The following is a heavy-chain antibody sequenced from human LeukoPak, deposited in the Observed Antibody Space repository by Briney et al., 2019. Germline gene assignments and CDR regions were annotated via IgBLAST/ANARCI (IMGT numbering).Heavy chain of an antibody. CDR3: ARGYDYGDHGWFDP. CDR1: GYTFTSYA. D-gene: IGHD4-17*01. CDR2: INAGNGNT. V-gene: IGHV1-3*03. Sequence: WASVKVSCKASGYTFTSYAMHWVRQAPGQRLEWMGWINAGNGNTKYSQEFQGRVTITRDTSASTAYMELSSLRSEDMAVYYCARGYDYGDHGWFDPWGQGTLVTVSS. J-gene: IGHJ5*02.